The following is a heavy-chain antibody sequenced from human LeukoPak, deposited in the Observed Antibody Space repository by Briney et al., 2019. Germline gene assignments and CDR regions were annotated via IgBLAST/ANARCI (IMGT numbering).Heavy chain of an antibody. Sequence: ASVKXXCKASGYRFTYHYMHWVGRAPGKGLEWMGRINPNSGETNYAQNFQGRGSKTREKAINTAYMELRRLREGDRDRDECARKYLPCSSNSCYGGDAFDIWGQGTMVTVSS. CDR3: ARKYLPCSSNSCYGGDAFDI. CDR1: GYRFTYHY. D-gene: IGHD2-2*01. CDR2: INPNSGET. V-gene: IGHV1-2*05. J-gene: IGHJ3*02.